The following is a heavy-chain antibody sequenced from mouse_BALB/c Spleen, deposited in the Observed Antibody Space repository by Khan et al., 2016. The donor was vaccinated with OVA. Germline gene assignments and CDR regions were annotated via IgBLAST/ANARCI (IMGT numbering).Heavy chain of an antibody. V-gene: IGHV5-17*02. CDR1: GCTFSSFG. CDR2: ISSGSSTI. D-gene: IGHD1-1*01. Sequence: EVELVESGGGLVQPGGSRKLSCAASGCTFSSFGMHWFRQAPEKGLEWVAYISSGSSTIYYADTVKGRFTISRDNPKNTLFLQMTSLRSEDTAMYYCVRDYYGSSYMTYWGQGTLVTVSA. J-gene: IGHJ3*01. CDR3: VRDYYGSSYMTY.